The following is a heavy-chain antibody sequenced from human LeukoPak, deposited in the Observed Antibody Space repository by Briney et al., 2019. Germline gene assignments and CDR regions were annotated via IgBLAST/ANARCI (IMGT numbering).Heavy chain of an antibody. J-gene: IGHJ3*02. CDR3: ARDRPLRFLEWLPQGGAFDI. CDR2: ISAYNGNT. Sequence: ASVKVSCKASGYTFTSYGISWVRQAPGQGLEWMGWISAYNGNTNYAQKLQGRVTMTTDTSTSTAYMELRSLRSDDTAVYYCARDRPLRFLEWLPQGGAFDIWGQGTMVTVSS. V-gene: IGHV1-18*01. D-gene: IGHD3-3*01. CDR1: GYTFTSYG.